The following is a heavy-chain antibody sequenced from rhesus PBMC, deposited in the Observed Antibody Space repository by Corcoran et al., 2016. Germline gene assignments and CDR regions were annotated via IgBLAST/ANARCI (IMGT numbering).Heavy chain of an antibody. V-gene: IGHV4-80*01. J-gene: IGHJ4*01. D-gene: IGHD6-13*01. Sequence: QVQLQESGPGLVKPSETLSLTCAVSGGSFSSYWWSWIRQPPGKGLEWIGEINGNSGSTNYNPSLKSRVTISKDASKNQFSLKLSSVTAADTAVYYCARRVIAAASFDYWGQGVLVTVSS. CDR1: GGSFSSYW. CDR2: INGNSGST. CDR3: ARRVIAAASFDY.